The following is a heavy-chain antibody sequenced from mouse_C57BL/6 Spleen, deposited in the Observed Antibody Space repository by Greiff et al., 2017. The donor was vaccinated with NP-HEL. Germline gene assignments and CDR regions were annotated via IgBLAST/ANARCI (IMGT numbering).Heavy chain of an antibody. CDR3: ARRITTVVEYFDY. D-gene: IGHD1-1*01. CDR2: INPNNGGT. Sequence: EVQRVESGPELVKPGASVKIPCKASGYTFTDYNMDWVKQSHGKSLEWIGDINPNNGGTIYNQKFKGKATLTVDKSSSTAYMELRSLTSEDTAVYYCARRITTVVEYFDYWGQGTTLTVSS. J-gene: IGHJ2*01. V-gene: IGHV1-18*01. CDR1: GYTFTDYN.